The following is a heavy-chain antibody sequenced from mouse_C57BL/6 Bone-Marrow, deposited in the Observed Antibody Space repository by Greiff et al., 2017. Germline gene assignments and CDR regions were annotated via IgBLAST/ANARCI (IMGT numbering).Heavy chain of an antibody. CDR2: LNPGSGGT. V-gene: IGHV1-54*01. D-gene: IGHD3-2*02. J-gene: IGHJ3*01. CDR3: AREGTAQGHAEFAY. Sequence: VKLVESGAELVRPGTSVKVSCKASGYAFTNYLIEWVKPRPGQGLEWIGVLNPGSGGTNYNEKFKGKETLTADKSSSTAYMQLSSLTSADSAVYFCAREGTAQGHAEFAYWGQRTLVTVSA. CDR1: GYAFTNYL.